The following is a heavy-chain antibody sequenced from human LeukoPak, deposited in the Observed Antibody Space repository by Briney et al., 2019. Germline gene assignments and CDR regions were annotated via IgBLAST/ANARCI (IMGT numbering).Heavy chain of an antibody. CDR1: GFTFSSYW. J-gene: IGHJ4*02. CDR3: ARAPAAYFDY. V-gene: IGHV3-74*01. Sequence: GGSLRLSCAASGFTFSSYWMHWVRQAPGKGLVWVSRINTDGSSTSYADSVKGRFTISRDNAKNTLYLQMNRLIAEDTAVYYCARAPAAYFDYWGQGTLVTVSS. CDR2: INTDGSST. D-gene: IGHD2-2*01.